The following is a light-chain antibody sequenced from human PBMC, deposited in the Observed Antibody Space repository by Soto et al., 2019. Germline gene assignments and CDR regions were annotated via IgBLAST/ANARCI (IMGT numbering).Light chain of an antibody. Sequence: ETVMTQSPATLSVSPGERATLSCRASQSVNSNLAWYQQKPGQAPRLLIYGASTRATGIPARFSGSGSGTEFTLTISSLQPEDFGFYYCQQYYNWPPWTFGQGTKVEIK. CDR2: GAS. CDR1: QSVNSN. J-gene: IGKJ1*01. CDR3: QQYYNWPPWT. V-gene: IGKV3-15*01.